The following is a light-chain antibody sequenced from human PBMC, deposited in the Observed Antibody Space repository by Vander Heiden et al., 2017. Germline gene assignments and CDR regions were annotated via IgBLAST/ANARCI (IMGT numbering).Light chain of an antibody. CDR3: SSYAGRYSWV. CDR1: SSDVGAYNY. J-gene: IGLJ3*02. Sequence: CTGPSSDVGAYNYVSCYQQHPGKAPKLVIYEVNKRPSGAPHRFSGSKSGNAASLTVTGLQAEDEADFYCSSYAGRYSWVFGGGTKLTVL. V-gene: IGLV2-8*01. CDR2: EVN.